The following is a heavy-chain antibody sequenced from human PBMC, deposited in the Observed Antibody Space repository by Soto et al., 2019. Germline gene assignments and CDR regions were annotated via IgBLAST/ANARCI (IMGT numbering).Heavy chain of an antibody. CDR1: GYSFTKYD. CDR3: ATQTPDYAKLHFDH. V-gene: IGHV1-3*01. J-gene: IGHJ4*02. D-gene: IGHD4-17*01. Sequence: ASVKVSCKASGYSFTKYDIQWVRQAPGQRLEWVGCVSSSFENTRSSQRFQGRVSITWDTAASTAYMELSSLASEDTAVYFCATQTPDYAKLHFDHWGQGTLVPVSS. CDR2: VSSSFENT.